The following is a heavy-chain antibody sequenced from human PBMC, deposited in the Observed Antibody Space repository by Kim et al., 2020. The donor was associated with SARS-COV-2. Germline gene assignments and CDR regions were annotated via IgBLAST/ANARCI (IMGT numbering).Heavy chain of an antibody. Sequence: DSVKGRFTISRDNSKNTLYLQMNSLRAEDTAVYYCARGSGFLELLFYFDYWGQGTLVTVSS. J-gene: IGHJ4*02. V-gene: IGHV3-30*01. CDR3: ARGSGFLELLFYFDY. D-gene: IGHD3-3*01.